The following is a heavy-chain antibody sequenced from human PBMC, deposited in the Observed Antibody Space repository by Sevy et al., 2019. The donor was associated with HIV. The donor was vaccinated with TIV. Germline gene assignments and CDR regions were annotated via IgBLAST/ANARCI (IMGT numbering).Heavy chain of an antibody. J-gene: IGHJ4*02. CDR1: GFTFSDYY. CDR2: ISSSGSTI. D-gene: IGHD3-9*01. Sequence: GGSLRLSCAASGFTFSDYYMSWIRQAPGKGLEWVSYISSSGSTIYYADSVKGRFTISRDNAKNSLYLQMNSLRAEDTAVYYCARAPQYYDILTGYYPPDYWGQGTRVTVS. CDR3: ARAPQYYDILTGYYPPDY. V-gene: IGHV3-11*01.